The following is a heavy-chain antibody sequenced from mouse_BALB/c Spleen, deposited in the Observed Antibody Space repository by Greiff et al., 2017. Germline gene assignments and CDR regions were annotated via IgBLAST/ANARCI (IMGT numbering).Heavy chain of an antibody. J-gene: IGHJ3*01. D-gene: IGHD1-1*01. V-gene: IGHV5-4*02. CDR3: ARGYYGSSPWFAY. Sequence: EVKVVESGGGLVKPGGSLKLSCAASGFTFSDYYMYWVRQTPEKRLEWVATISDGGSYTYYPDSVKGRFTISRDNAKNNLYLQMSSLKSEDTAMYYCARGYYGSSPWFAYWGQGTLVTVSA. CDR1: GFTFSDYY. CDR2: ISDGGSYT.